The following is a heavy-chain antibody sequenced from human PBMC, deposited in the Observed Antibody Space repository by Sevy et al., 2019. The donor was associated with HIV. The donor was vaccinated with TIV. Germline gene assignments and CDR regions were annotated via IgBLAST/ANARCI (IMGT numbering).Heavy chain of an antibody. CDR3: ARNVRRGYFDY. Sequence: SETLSLTCAVYGGSFSGYYWSWIRQPPGKGLEWIGEINHSGSTNYNPSLKSRVTISVDTSKNQFSLKLSSVTAADMAVYYCARNVRRGYFDYWGQGTLVTVSS. CDR2: INHSGST. D-gene: IGHD6-6*01. J-gene: IGHJ4*02. CDR1: GGSFSGYY. V-gene: IGHV4-34*01.